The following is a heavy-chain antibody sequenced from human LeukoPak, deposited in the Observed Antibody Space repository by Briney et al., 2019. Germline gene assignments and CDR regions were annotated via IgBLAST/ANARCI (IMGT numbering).Heavy chain of an antibody. J-gene: IGHJ4*02. CDR2: INPSGGST. Sequence: ASVKVSCKASGYTFTSYYIHWVRQAPGQGLEWMGMINPSGGSTSYAQKFQGRVTMTRDMSTSTVYMELSSLRSEDTAVYYCAREGGDTAMVNFDYWGQGTLVTVSS. D-gene: IGHD5-18*01. V-gene: IGHV1-46*01. CDR3: AREGGDTAMVNFDY. CDR1: GYTFTSYY.